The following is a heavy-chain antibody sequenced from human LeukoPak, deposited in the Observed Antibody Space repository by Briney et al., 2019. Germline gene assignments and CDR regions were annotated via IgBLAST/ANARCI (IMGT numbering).Heavy chain of an antibody. CDR2: INPNSGGT. D-gene: IGHD1-7*01. CDR1: GYTFTGYY. Sequence: ASVKVSCKASGYTFTGYYMHWVRQAPGQGLEWMGWINPNSGGTNYAQKFQGRVTMTRDTSISTAYMELSRLRSDDTAVYYCARAGNWNYFANAFDIWGQGTMVTVSS. J-gene: IGHJ3*02. V-gene: IGHV1-2*02. CDR3: ARAGNWNYFANAFDI.